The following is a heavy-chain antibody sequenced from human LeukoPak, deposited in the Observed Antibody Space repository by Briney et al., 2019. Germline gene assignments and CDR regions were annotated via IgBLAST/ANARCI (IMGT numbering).Heavy chain of an antibody. CDR2: IYTSGST. CDR1: GGSISSYY. J-gene: IGHJ4*02. Sequence: SETLSLTCTVSGGSISSYYWSWIRQPAGKGLEWIGRIYTSGSTNYNPSLKSRVTMSVDTSKNQFPLKLSSVTAADTAVYYCARERYSYDSSGYYPRADYWGQGTLVTVSS. CDR3: ARERYSYDSSGYYPRADY. D-gene: IGHD3-22*01. V-gene: IGHV4-4*07.